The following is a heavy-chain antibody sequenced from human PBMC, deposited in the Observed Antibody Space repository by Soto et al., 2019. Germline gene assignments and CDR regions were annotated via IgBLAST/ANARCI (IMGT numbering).Heavy chain of an antibody. Sequence: GGSLRLSCAASGFTFSSYAMHWVRQAPGKGLEWVAVISYDGSNKYYADSVKGRFTISRDNSKNTLYLQMNSLRAEDTAVYYCARGPRTGTTSFQLWFDPWGQGTLVTVSS. D-gene: IGHD1-7*01. CDR3: ARGPRTGTTSFQLWFDP. CDR2: ISYDGSNK. CDR1: GFTFSSYA. V-gene: IGHV3-30-3*01. J-gene: IGHJ5*02.